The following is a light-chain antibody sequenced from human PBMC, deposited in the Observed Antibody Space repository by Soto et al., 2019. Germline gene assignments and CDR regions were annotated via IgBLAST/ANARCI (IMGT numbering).Light chain of an antibody. CDR1: SSDVGGYNY. CDR3: SSYTSSSPRV. V-gene: IGLV2-14*01. J-gene: IGLJ1*01. Sequence: VLTQPGSGSGSPGLSITIPCNGTSSDVGGYNYVSWYQQHPGKAPKLMIYDVSNRPSGVSNRFSGSKSGNTASLTISGLQAKDEADYDCSSYTSSSPRVFGTGTKVTVL. CDR2: DVS.